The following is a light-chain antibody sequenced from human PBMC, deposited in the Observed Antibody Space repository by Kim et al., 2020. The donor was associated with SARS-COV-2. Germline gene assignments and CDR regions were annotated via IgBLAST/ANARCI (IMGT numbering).Light chain of an antibody. J-gene: IGLJ3*02. CDR1: SSGFGGYNY. V-gene: IGLV2-11*01. Sequence: GQSVPISCTGTSSGFGGYNYVSWYQRHPGKPPKRMIYGVTDRPSGVPDRFSGSKSGNTASLTISGLQAEDEADYYCCSYAASSSLVFGGGTQLTVL. CDR2: GVT. CDR3: CSYAASSSLV.